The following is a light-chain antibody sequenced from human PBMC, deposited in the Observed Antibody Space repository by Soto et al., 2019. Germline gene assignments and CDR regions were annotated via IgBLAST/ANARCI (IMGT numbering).Light chain of an antibody. CDR1: RSNIGAGND. V-gene: IGLV1-40*01. J-gene: IGLJ2*01. CDR2: GNN. CDR3: PSYDSSLSGSV. Sequence: QSVLTQPPSVSGAPGQRVTISCTGSRSNIGAGNDAHWYQQLPGTAPKLLIYGNNNRPSGVPDRFSGSKSGTSASLAITGLQSEDEADYYCPSYDSSLSGSVFGGGTKLTVL.